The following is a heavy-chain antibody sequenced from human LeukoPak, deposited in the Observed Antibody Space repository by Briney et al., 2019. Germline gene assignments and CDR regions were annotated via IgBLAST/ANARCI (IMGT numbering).Heavy chain of an antibody. CDR3: TRTGGRILTGS. V-gene: IGHV3-49*04. D-gene: IGHD3-9*01. CDR1: GFTFGDYA. CDR2: IRSKAYGGTT. Sequence: GGSLRLSCTASGFTFGDYAMSWVRQAPGKGLEWVGFIRSKAYGGTTVYAASVKGRFTISRDDSKSIAYLQMNSLKTEDTAVYYCTRTGGRILTGSWGQGTLVTVSS. J-gene: IGHJ5*02.